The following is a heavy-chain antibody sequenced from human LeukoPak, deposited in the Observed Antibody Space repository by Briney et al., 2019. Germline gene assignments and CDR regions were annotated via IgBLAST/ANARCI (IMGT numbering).Heavy chain of an antibody. Sequence: PGGSLRLSCAASGFTFTNYGMNWVRQAPGKRLEWVSSITSSSSYVFYADSVKGRFTISRDNAKNSLYLQMNSLRAEDAAVYYCAASGVVDYWGQGTLVTVSS. CDR3: AASGVVDY. J-gene: IGHJ4*02. CDR2: ITSSSSYV. D-gene: IGHD2-8*02. V-gene: IGHV3-21*01. CDR1: GFTFTNYG.